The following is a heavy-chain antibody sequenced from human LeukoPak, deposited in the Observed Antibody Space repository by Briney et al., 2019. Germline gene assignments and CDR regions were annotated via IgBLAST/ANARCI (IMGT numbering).Heavy chain of an antibody. J-gene: IGHJ4*02. Sequence: GRSLRLSCAASGFTFSSYAMHWVRQAPGKGLEWVAVISYDGSNKYYADSVKGRFTISSDNSKNTLYLQMNSLRAEDTAVYYCARDFGEMATTNYFDYWGQGTLVTVSS. CDR2: ISYDGSNK. D-gene: IGHD5-24*01. V-gene: IGHV3-30-3*01. CDR1: GFTFSSYA. CDR3: ARDFGEMATTNYFDY.